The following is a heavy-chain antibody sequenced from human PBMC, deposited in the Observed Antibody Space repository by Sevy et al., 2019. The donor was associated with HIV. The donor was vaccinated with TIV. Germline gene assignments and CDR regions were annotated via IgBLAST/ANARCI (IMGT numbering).Heavy chain of an antibody. CDR3: ARDGSSGGLFLKDYYYFGMDV. D-gene: IGHD3-16*01. Sequence: GGSLRLSCAASGFTFSSYAMHWVRQAPGMGLEWVAVISYDGNNKYHADSVKDRFTISRDNSKNTLYLQMNSLRAEDTAVYYCARDGSSGGLFLKDYYYFGMDVWGQGTTVTVSS. CDR1: GFTFSSYA. V-gene: IGHV3-30*04. CDR2: ISYDGNNK. J-gene: IGHJ6*02.